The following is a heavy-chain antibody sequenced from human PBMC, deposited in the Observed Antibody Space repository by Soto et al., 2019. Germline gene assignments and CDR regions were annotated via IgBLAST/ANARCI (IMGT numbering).Heavy chain of an antibody. CDR1: GFTFSSYS. CDR3: ARTLRYDSSGRDYGMDV. Sequence: EVQLVESGGGLVKPGGSLRLSCAASGFTFSSYSMNWVRQAPGKGLEWVSSISSSSSYIYYADSVKGRFTISRDNAKNSLYLQMNSLRAEDTAVYYCARTLRYDSSGRDYGMDVWGRGTTVTVSS. V-gene: IGHV3-21*01. J-gene: IGHJ6*02. CDR2: ISSSSSYI. D-gene: IGHD3-22*01.